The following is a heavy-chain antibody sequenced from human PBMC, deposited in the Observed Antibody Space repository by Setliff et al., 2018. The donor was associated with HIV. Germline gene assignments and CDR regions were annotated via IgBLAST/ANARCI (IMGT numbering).Heavy chain of an antibody. J-gene: IGHJ5*02. Sequence: PSETLSLTCTVSGGSISSGDYYWSWIRQPPGKGLEWIGYIYYSGTTYDNPSLKSRITISVDTSKNQFSLKLSSVTAADTAMYHCARDRSSGWSKDWFDTWGQGILVTVSS. CDR3: ARDRSSGWSKDWFDT. D-gene: IGHD6-19*01. CDR2: IYYSGTT. CDR1: GGSISSGDYY. V-gene: IGHV4-30-4*08.